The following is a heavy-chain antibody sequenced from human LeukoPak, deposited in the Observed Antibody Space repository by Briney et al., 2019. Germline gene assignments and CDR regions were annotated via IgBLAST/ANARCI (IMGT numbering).Heavy chain of an antibody. CDR3: TRDRGAYNLYDY. D-gene: IGHD1-1*01. V-gene: IGHV3-49*03. CDR2: IRSKAYGETA. J-gene: IGHJ4*02. Sequence: GGSLRLSCTASGFTFGDYAMSWIRQAPGKGLEWVGFIRSKAYGETADYAASAKGRFTISRDDSKAIAYLQMNSLKTEDTAVYHCTRDRGAYNLYDYWGQGTLVTVSS. CDR1: GFTFGDYA.